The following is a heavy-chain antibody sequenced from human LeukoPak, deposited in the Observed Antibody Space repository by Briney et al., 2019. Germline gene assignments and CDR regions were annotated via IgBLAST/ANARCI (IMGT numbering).Heavy chain of an antibody. Sequence: SETLSLTCTVSGGSISSYYWSWIRQPPGKGLEWIGYIYYSGSTNYNPSLKSRVTISVDTSKNQFSLKLSSVTAADTAVYYCARHRSGPYLSDAFDIWGQGTMVTVSS. J-gene: IGHJ3*02. D-gene: IGHD6-25*01. CDR2: IYYSGST. CDR1: GGSISSYY. V-gene: IGHV4-59*08. CDR3: ARHRSGPYLSDAFDI.